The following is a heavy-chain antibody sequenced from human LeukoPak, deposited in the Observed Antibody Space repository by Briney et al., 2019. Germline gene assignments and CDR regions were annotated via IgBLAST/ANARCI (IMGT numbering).Heavy chain of an antibody. CDR1: VGTFSSYA. CDR2: IIPIFGTA. V-gene: IGHV1-69*13. CDR3: ARSFLLGYNYQAFDI. D-gene: IGHD5-24*01. J-gene: IGHJ3*02. Sequence: ASVKVSCKASVGTFSSYAISWVRQAPGQGLEWMGGIIPIFGTANYAQKFQGRVTITADESTSTAYMELSSLRSEDTAVYYCARSFLLGYNYQAFDIWGQGTMVTVSS.